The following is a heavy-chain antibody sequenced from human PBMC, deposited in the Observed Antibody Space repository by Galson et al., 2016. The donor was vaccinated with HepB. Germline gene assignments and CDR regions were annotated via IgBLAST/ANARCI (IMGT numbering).Heavy chain of an antibody. CDR3: ASHGFIDI. J-gene: IGHJ3*02. CDR1: GFTFSSYT. Sequence: SLRLSCAASGFTFSSYTMNWVHQAPGKGLEWVSYISSTSSTIYYADSVKGRFTISRGNAKNSLYLQMNSLRPEDTAVYYCASHGFIDIWGQGTMVTVSS. D-gene: IGHD3-10*01. CDR2: ISSTSSTI. V-gene: IGHV3-48*01.